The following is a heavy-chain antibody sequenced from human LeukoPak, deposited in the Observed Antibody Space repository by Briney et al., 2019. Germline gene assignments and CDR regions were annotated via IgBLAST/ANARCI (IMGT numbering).Heavy chain of an antibody. V-gene: IGHV3-23*01. D-gene: IGHD2-2*01. CDR3: AKGISTPDY. Sequence: GGSLRLSCAASGFTFSNYAMSWVRQAPGKGLEWVSGISGGGGSTYYADSVKGRFTISRDNSKDTLDLQMNSLRAGDTAIYYCAKGISTPDYWGQGTLVTVSS. CDR1: GFTFSNYA. J-gene: IGHJ4*02. CDR2: ISGGGGST.